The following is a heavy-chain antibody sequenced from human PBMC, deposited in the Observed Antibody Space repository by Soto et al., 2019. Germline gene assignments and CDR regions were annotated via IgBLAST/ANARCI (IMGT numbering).Heavy chain of an antibody. J-gene: IGHJ4*02. Sequence: PSETLSLTCTVSGGSISSYYWSWIRQPPGKGLEWIGYIYYSGSTNYNPSLKSRVTISVDTSKNQFSLKLSSVTAADTAVYYCARVHSSSWYYFDYWGQGTLVTVS. CDR2: IYYSGST. D-gene: IGHD6-13*01. CDR3: ARVHSSSWYYFDY. CDR1: GGSISSYY. V-gene: IGHV4-59*01.